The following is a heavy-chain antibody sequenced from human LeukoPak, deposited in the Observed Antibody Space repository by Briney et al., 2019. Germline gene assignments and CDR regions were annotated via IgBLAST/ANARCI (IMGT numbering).Heavy chain of an antibody. D-gene: IGHD6-13*01. Sequence: KASETLSLTCTVSGGSISSYYWSWIRQAPGKGLEWVSSISSSSSYIYYADSVKGRFTISRDNAKNSLYLQMNSLRAEDTAVYYCARDGQQLAKNDYWGQGTLVTVSS. CDR2: ISSSSSYI. V-gene: IGHV3-21*01. J-gene: IGHJ4*02. CDR1: GGSISSYY. CDR3: ARDGQQLAKNDY.